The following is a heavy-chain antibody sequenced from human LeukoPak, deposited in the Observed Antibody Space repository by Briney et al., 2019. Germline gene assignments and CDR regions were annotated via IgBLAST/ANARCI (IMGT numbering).Heavy chain of an antibody. J-gene: IGHJ4*02. V-gene: IGHV3-30-3*01. CDR1: GFTFSSYA. CDR2: ISYDGSNK. CDR3: AREGCSSTSCYGGHFDH. Sequence: GGSLRLSCAASGFTFSSYAMHWVRQAPGKGLEWVAVISYDGSNKYYADSVKGRFTISRDNSKNTLYLQMNSLRAEDTAVYYCAREGCSSTSCYGGHFDHWGQGTLVTVSS. D-gene: IGHD2-2*01.